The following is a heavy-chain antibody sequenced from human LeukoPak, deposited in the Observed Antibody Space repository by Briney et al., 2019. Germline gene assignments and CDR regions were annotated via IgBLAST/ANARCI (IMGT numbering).Heavy chain of an antibody. V-gene: IGHV4-59*01. J-gene: IGHJ3*02. CDR3: ARVGGMTTINNAAFDI. CDR2: IYHSGST. Sequence: PSETLSLTCTVSGGSINSYYWNWLRQPPGKGLEWIGYIYHSGSTNYNPSLKSRVTTSLDTSKNQFSLKLTSVTAADTAIYYCARVGGMTTINNAAFDIWGQGTMVTVSS. D-gene: IGHD5-24*01. CDR1: GGSINSYY.